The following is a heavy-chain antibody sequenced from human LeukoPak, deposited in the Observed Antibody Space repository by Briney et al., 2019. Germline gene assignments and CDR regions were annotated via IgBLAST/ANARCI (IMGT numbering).Heavy chain of an antibody. CDR1: GFTFSSYA. D-gene: IGHD3-3*02. Sequence: GGSLRLSCAASGFTFSSYAMSWVRQAPGKGLEWVSAITNGGGTTYYADSVKGRFTISRDNSKNTLDRQMISLRAGDAAVYDCARGPPHISWLFDYWGQGPLVTLSP. V-gene: IGHV3-23*01. J-gene: IGHJ4*02. CDR2: ITNGGGTT. CDR3: ARGPPHISWLFDY.